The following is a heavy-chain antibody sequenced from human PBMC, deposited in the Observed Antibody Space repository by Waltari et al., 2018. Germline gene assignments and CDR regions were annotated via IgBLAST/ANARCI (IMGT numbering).Heavy chain of an antibody. CDR1: GGSISSSSSY. CDR2: IYYSGST. V-gene: IGHV4-39*01. D-gene: IGHD3-10*01. J-gene: IGHJ4*02. Sequence: QLQLQESGPGLVKPSETLSLTCTVSGGSISSSSSYWGWIRQPPGKGLEWIGSIYYSGSTYYNPSLKSRVTISVDTSKNQFSLKLSSVTAADTAVYYCARQDYYGSGSSDYWGQGTLVTVSS. CDR3: ARQDYYGSGSSDY.